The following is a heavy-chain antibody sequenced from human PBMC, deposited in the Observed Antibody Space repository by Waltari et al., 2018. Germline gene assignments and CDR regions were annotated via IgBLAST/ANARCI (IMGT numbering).Heavy chain of an antibody. CDR2: IGSHGSLST. J-gene: IGHJ6*04. CDR1: GFSFRDYT. CDR3: AKDNYCTNGVCTLLDV. Sequence: EVQLLESGGGLVQPGGSLRLSCGASGFSFRDYTMAWVRQAPGKGLEWVSTIGSHGSLSTFYADSVKGRFTSSRDDSRNTLYLQMSSLRVEDTAMYYCAKDNYCTNGVCTLLDVWGKGTTVTVSS. V-gene: IGHV3-23*01. D-gene: IGHD2-8*01.